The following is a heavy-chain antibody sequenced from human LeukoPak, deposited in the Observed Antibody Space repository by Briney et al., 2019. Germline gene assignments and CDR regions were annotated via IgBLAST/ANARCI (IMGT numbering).Heavy chain of an antibody. CDR2: ISWNSGSI. CDR3: ARDRDSSGYYSLFDY. V-gene: IGHV3-9*01. J-gene: IGHJ4*02. D-gene: IGHD3-22*01. Sequence: GGSLRLSCAASGFTFDDYAMHWVRQAPGKGLEWVSGISWNSGSIGYADSVKGRFTISRDNAKNSLYLQMNSLRAEDTAVYYCARDRDSSGYYSLFDYWGQGTLVTVSS. CDR1: GFTFDDYA.